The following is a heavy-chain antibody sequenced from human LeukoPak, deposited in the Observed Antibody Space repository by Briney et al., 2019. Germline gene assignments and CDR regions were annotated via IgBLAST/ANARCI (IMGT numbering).Heavy chain of an antibody. CDR3: ARGYCSSSSCPDFDY. J-gene: IGHJ4*02. CDR2: IYYSGST. CDR1: GGSISSYY. D-gene: IGHD2-2*01. Sequence: SETLSLTCTVSGGSISSYYWSWIRQPPGKGLEWIGYIYYSGSTNYNPSLKSRVTISVDTSRNQFSLKLSSVTAADTAVYYCARGYCSSSSCPDFDYWGQGTLVTVSS. V-gene: IGHV4-59*12.